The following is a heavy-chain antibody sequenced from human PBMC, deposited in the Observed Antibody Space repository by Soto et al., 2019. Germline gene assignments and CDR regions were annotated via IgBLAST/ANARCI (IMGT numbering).Heavy chain of an antibody. D-gene: IGHD2-15*01. V-gene: IGHV1-18*04. CDR1: NYTFINYG. CDR2: VSPSYGKT. Sequence: QVHLVQSGAEAKKPGASVKVSCKASNYTFINYGIGWVRQAPGHGLEWMGWVSPSYGKTYYAHKFQGRVTMTTDTSTGTVYMELRSLRSDDTAVYFCAREGVPLATVPDNCFASWGQGTLVTVSS. J-gene: IGHJ5*01. CDR3: AREGVPLATVPDNCFAS.